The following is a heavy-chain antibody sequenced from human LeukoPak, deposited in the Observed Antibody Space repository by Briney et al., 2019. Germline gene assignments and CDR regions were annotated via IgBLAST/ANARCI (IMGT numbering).Heavy chain of an antibody. J-gene: IGHJ6*02. CDR2: VMPIFVTA. Sequence: SVRVSCKASGGTFRSYAISWVREAPGQGLEWRGGVMPIFVTANYAEKFQARVTITAYASTSTAYMELSSLRSEDTAVYYCARANRGDILTGYYWAYYSGMDVWGQGTTVTVSS. CDR3: ARANRGDILTGYYWAYYSGMDV. D-gene: IGHD3-9*01. CDR1: GGTFRSYA. V-gene: IGHV1-69*13.